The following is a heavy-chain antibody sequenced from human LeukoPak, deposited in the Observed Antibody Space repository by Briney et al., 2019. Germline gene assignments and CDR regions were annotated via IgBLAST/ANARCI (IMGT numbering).Heavy chain of an antibody. Sequence: ASVKVSCKASGYTFTGYYMHWVRQAPGQGLEWMGRINPNSGGTNYAQKFQGRVTMTRDTSISTAYMELSRLRSDDTAVYYCARIGYSYGYSDYWGQGTLVTVSS. CDR2: INPNSGGT. CDR1: GYTFTGYY. CDR3: ARIGYSYGYSDY. D-gene: IGHD5-18*01. V-gene: IGHV1-2*06. J-gene: IGHJ4*02.